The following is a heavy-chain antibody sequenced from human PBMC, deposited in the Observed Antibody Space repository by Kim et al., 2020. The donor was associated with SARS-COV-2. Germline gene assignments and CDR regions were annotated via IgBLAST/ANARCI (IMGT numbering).Heavy chain of an antibody. Sequence: DNPPLKSRVTMSVDTSKDQISLKMSSVTAADTSVYFCARSLVGQNWLDPWGQGTLVTVSS. D-gene: IGHD1-26*01. J-gene: IGHJ5*02. V-gene: IGHV4-4*07. CDR3: ARSLVGQNWLDP.